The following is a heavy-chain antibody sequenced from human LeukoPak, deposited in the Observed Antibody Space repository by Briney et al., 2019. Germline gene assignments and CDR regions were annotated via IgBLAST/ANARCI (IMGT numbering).Heavy chain of an antibody. D-gene: IGHD2-21*02. CDR3: SRESAEATAKFDY. CDR1: EFTFSSYA. J-gene: IGHJ4*02. CDR2: IRSKAYGGTT. Sequence: PGGSLRLSCAASEFTFSSYAMQWVRQAPGKGLEWVGFIRSKAYGGTTEYAASVKGRFTISRDDSKSIAYLQMNSLKTEDTAVYYCSRESAEATAKFDYWGQGTPVTLSS. V-gene: IGHV3-49*04.